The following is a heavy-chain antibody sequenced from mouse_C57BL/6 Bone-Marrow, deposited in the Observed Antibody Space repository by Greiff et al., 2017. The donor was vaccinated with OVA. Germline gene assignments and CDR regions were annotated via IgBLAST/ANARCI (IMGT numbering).Heavy chain of an antibody. CDR1: GFTFSSYA. Sequence: EVQRVESGGGLVKPGGSLKLSCAASGFTFSSYAMSWVRQTPEKRLEWVATISDGGSYTYYPDNVKGRFTISRDNAKNNLYLQMSHLKSEDTAMYYCARVIYYGPCYFDYWGQGTTLTVSS. CDR2: ISDGGSYT. J-gene: IGHJ2*01. V-gene: IGHV5-4*01. CDR3: ARVIYYGPCYFDY. D-gene: IGHD2-1*01.